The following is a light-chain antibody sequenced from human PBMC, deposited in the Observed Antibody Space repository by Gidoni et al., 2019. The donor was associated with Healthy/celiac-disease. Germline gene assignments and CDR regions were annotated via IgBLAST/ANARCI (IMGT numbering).Light chain of an antibody. CDR3: QQYNSYSPDT. V-gene: IGKV1-5*03. CDR2: KES. Sequence: DIQMTQSPSTLFASVGDRVTITCRATQSIISWLAWYQQKPGKAPKLLIYKESSLESGVRSRFSGSGSGTEFTLTISSLQPDDFATYYCQQYNSYSPDTFGQGTKLEIK. CDR1: QSIISW. J-gene: IGKJ2*01.